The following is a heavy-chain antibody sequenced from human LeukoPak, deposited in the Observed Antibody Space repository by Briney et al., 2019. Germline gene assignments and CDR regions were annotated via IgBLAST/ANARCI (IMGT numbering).Heavy chain of an antibody. D-gene: IGHD2-15*01. CDR3: ARGSILPRYCSGGSCYPPDY. V-gene: IGHV4-34*01. CDR2: INHSGST. J-gene: IGHJ4*02. CDR1: GGSFSGYY. Sequence: PSETLSLTCAVYGGSFSGYYWSWIRQPPGKGMEWIGEINHSGSTNYNPSLKSRVTISLDTSKNQFSLKLSSVTAADTAVYYCARGSILPRYCSGGSCYPPDYWGQGTLVTVSS.